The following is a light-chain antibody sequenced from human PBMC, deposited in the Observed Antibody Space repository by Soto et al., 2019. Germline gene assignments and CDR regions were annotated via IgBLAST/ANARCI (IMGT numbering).Light chain of an antibody. CDR3: QQYYSYPPT. CDR2: AAS. CDR1: QGISSY. V-gene: IGKV1-8*01. Sequence: AIRMTQSPSALSASTGDRVTITCRASQGISSYLAWYQQKPAKAPKLLIYAASTLQSGVPSRFSGSGSGTDFTLTISCLQSEDFATYYCQQYYSYPPTFGGGTKVDIK. J-gene: IGKJ4*01.